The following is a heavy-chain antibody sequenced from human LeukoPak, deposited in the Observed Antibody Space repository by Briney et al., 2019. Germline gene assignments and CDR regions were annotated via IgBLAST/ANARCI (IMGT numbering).Heavy chain of an antibody. V-gene: IGHV3-33*06. CDR2: IWHDGSEK. Sequence: PGGSLRLSCAASGFTFSNYAIHWVRQAPGKGLEWVAVIWHDGSEKYYEDSVKGRFTISRDNSKNTLYLQMNSLKAEDTAVYYCAKDLPSYYYDSSGYILFDYWGQGTLVTASS. J-gene: IGHJ4*02. CDR1: GFTFSNYA. CDR3: AKDLPSYYYDSSGYILFDY. D-gene: IGHD3-22*01.